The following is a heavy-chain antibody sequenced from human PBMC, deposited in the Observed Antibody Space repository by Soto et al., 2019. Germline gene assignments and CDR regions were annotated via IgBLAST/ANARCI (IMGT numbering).Heavy chain of an antibody. D-gene: IGHD3-16*01. CDR2: ISPFTGNT. V-gene: IGHV1-18*01. Sequence: QVQLVQSGDEVKKPGASVKVSCKASGYIFVNYGIAWVRQAPGQGLEWMGWISPFTGNTHSATKVQGRLTMTTDTSTSTAYMDLGSLTSDDTAVYYCVMVDNYVTPTPQDVWGQGTTVTVSS. CDR1: GYIFVNYG. CDR3: VMVDNYVTPTPQDV. J-gene: IGHJ6*02.